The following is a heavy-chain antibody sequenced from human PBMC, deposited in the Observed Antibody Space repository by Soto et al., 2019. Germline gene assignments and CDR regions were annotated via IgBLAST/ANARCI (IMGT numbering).Heavy chain of an antibody. J-gene: IGHJ5*02. CDR1: GTSIDSYY. CDR2: IFYTGNT. V-gene: IGHV4-59*01. Sequence: KASETLSLTCTVSGTSIDSYYWSWIRQPPRKGLEWIGHIFYTGNTNYNPSLKSRVTMSIDTSKNQFSLKLSSVTAADTAVYYCARVKLLWFGELLKVRNWFDPWGQGTLVTVSS. D-gene: IGHD3-10*01. CDR3: ARVKLLWFGELLKVRNWFDP.